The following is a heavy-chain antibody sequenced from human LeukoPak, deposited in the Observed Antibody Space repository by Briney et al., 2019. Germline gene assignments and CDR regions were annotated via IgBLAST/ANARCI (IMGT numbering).Heavy chain of an antibody. CDR1: GFTFSSYW. V-gene: IGHV3-74*01. D-gene: IGHD2-21*02. CDR2: INSDGSST. CDR3: ARRIRPSRVTPYDAFDI. J-gene: IGHJ3*02. Sequence: PGRSLRLSCAASGFTFSSYWMHWVRQAPGKGLVWVSRINSDGSSTSYADSVKGRFTISRDNAKNTLYLQMNSLRAEDTAVYYCARRIRPSRVTPYDAFDIWGQGTMVTVSS.